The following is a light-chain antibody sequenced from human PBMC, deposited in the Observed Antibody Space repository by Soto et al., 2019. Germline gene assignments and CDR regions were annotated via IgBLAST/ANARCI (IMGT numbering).Light chain of an antibody. CDR1: QSISSW. Sequence: DIQMTQSPSTLSASVGDRVTITCRASQSISSWLAWYQQKPGKAPNLLIYDASSLESGVPSRLSGSGSGAEFTLAISSLQPDDCATYYCQQYNIYSPLHFGGGTKVDIK. V-gene: IGKV1-5*01. CDR3: QQYNIYSPLH. J-gene: IGKJ4*01. CDR2: DAS.